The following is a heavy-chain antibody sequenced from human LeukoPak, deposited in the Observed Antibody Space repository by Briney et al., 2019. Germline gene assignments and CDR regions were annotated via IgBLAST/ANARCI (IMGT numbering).Heavy chain of an antibody. J-gene: IGHJ4*02. CDR2: ISGSGGST. CDR1: GFTFSTYT. CDR3: AKEGGDTWTNFYFHY. D-gene: IGHD1-20*01. V-gene: IGHV3-23*01. Sequence: PGGSLRLSCAASGFTFSTYTMSWVRQAPGKGLERVSTISGSGGSTYYADSVKGRFSISRDNSKSTLYLQMNNLRAEDTAVYYCAKEGGDTWTNFYFHYWGQGTLVTVSS.